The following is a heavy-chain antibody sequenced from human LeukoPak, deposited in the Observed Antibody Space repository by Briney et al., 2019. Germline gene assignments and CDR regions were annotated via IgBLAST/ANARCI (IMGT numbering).Heavy chain of an antibody. J-gene: IGHJ6*02. V-gene: IGHV3-48*02. CDR1: GFTFSSYS. Sequence: GGSLRLSCAASGFTFSSYSMNWVRQAPGKGLEWVSYISSSSTIYYADSVKGRFTISRDNAKNSLYLQMNSLRDEDTAVYYCARAIGGYGSGSSYGVDVWGQGTTVTVSS. CDR2: ISSSSTI. D-gene: IGHD3-10*01. CDR3: ARAIGGYGSGSSYGVDV.